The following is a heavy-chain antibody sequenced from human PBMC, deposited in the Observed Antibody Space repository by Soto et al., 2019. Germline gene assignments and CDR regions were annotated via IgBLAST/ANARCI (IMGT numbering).Heavy chain of an antibody. CDR3: VRGSYYSSCV. CDR1: GDSVSSTSAA. Sequence: SQALSLTCAISGDSVSSTSAAWSWIRQPPSRGLEWLGRTYYRSKWYSDYAVSVKSRITINPDTSKNQFSLQLNSVTPEDTAVYYFVRGSYYSSCVRGQGTLLTVSS. D-gene: IGHD2-15*01. CDR2: TYYRSKWYS. J-gene: IGHJ4*02. V-gene: IGHV6-1*01.